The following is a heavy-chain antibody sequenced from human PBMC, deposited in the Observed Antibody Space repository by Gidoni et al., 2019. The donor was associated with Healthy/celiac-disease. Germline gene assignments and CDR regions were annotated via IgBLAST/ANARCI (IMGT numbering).Heavy chain of an antibody. D-gene: IGHD3-10*01. V-gene: IGHV4-4*07. CDR2: IYTSGST. Sequence: QVQLQESGPGLVKPSETLSLTCTVSGGSISSYYWSWIRQPAGKGLEWIGRIYTSGSTNYNPSLESRVTMSVDTSKNQFSLKLSSVTAADTAVYYCARALPFRGSGSYVDYYYGMDVWGQGTTVTVSS. CDR3: ARALPFRGSGSYVDYYYGMDV. J-gene: IGHJ6*02. CDR1: GGSISSYY.